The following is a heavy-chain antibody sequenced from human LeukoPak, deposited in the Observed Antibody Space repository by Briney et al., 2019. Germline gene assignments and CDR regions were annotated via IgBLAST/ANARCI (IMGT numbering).Heavy chain of an antibody. CDR3: VKSSITMVRGVPD. V-gene: IGHV3-64D*06. J-gene: IGHJ4*02. CDR2: ISSNGGST. D-gene: IGHD3-10*01. Sequence: GGSLRLSCAASGFNLSSYSMHWVRQAPGKGLEYVSAISSNGGSTYYADSVKGRFTISRDNSKNALYLQMSSLRTEDTAVYYCVKSSITMVRGVPDWGQGTLVTVSS. CDR1: GFNLSSYS.